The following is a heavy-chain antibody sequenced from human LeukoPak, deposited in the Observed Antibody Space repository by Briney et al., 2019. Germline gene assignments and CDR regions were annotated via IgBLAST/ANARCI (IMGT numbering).Heavy chain of an antibody. D-gene: IGHD6-13*01. CDR1: GLTFSSYS. CDR2: ISASGSNT. J-gene: IGHJ4*02. Sequence: GRSLRLSCAVSGLTFSSYSMSWVRQAPGKGLYWVSDISASGSNTYYADSVKGRFTISRDNSKNTLYLQMNSLRAEDTAVYYCAKDAAGPEYWGQGTLVTVSS. V-gene: IGHV3-23*01. CDR3: AKDAAGPEY.